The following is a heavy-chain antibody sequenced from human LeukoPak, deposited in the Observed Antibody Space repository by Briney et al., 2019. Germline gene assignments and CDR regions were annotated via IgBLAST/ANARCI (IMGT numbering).Heavy chain of an antibody. J-gene: IGHJ5*02. D-gene: IGHD5-18*01. CDR2: INPSGGST. Sequence: GASVKVSCKASGYTFTSYYMHWVRQAPGQGLEWMGIINPSGGSTSYAQKFQGRVTMTRDTSTSTVYMELSSPRSEDTAVYYCARGLVIQLWSENTNWFDPWGQGTLVTVSS. CDR3: ARGLVIQLWSENTNWFDP. V-gene: IGHV1-46*01. CDR1: GYTFTSYY.